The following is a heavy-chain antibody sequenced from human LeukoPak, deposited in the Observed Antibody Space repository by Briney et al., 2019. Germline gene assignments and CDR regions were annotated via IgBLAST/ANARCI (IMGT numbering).Heavy chain of an antibody. CDR1: GFTFSSYA. V-gene: IGHV3-23*01. CDR2: ISGSGGST. J-gene: IGHJ4*02. CDR3: AKLDGGSCYLYLDY. Sequence: PGGCLRLSCAASGFTFSSYAMSSVRQAPGKRLEWVSVISGSGGSTYYADSVKGRFTISRDNSKNTLYLQMNSLRAEDTAVYYCAKLDGGSCYLYLDYWGQGTLVTVSS. D-gene: IGHD2-15*01.